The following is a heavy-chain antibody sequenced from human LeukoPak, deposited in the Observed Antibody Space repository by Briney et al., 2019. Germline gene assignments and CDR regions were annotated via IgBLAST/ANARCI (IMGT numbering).Heavy chain of an antibody. CDR3: ARRGYDSSGYYFLV. CDR2: IYYSGST. D-gene: IGHD3-22*01. Sequence: SETLSLTCTVSGGSISSSSYYWGWIRQPPGKGLEWIGSIYYSGSTYYNPSLKSRVTISVDASKNQFSLKLSSVTAADTAVYYCARRGYDSSGYYFLVWGQGTLVTVSS. J-gene: IGHJ4*02. V-gene: IGHV4-39*01. CDR1: GGSISSSSYY.